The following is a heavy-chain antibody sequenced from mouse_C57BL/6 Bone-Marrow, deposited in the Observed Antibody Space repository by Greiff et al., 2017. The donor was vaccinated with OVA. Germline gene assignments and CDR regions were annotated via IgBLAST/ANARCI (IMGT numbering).Heavy chain of an antibody. Sequence: QVQLKQSGAELVRPGASVTLSCKASGYTFTDYEMHWVKQTPVHGLEWIGAIDPETGGTAYNQKFKGKAILTADKSSSTAYMDLRIRTSEDSAVYYCTRSYSNYGDFDYWGQGTTLTVSS. CDR3: TRSYSNYGDFDY. CDR1: GYTFTDYE. CDR2: IDPETGGT. J-gene: IGHJ2*01. D-gene: IGHD2-5*01. V-gene: IGHV1-15*01.